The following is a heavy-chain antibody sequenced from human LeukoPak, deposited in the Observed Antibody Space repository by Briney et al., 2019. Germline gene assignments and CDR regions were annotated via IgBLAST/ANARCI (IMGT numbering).Heavy chain of an antibody. V-gene: IGHV3-23*01. CDR3: AKEWVDIVVVVAATRGPFDY. D-gene: IGHD2-15*01. Sequence: GGSLRLSCAASGFTFSSYAMSWVRQAPGKGLEWVSAISGSDGSTYYADSVKGRFTISRDNSKNTLYLQMNSLRAEDTAVYYCAKEWVDIVVVVAATRGPFDYWGQGTLVTVSS. CDR1: GFTFSSYA. CDR2: ISGSDGST. J-gene: IGHJ4*02.